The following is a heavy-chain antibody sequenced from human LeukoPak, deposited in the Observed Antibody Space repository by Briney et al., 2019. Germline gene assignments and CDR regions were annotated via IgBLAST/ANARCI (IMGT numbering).Heavy chain of an antibody. CDR2: IIPIFGIA. J-gene: IGHJ4*02. CDR1: GGTFSSYA. D-gene: IGHD6-13*01. Sequence: SVKASCKASGGTFSSYAISWVRQAPGQGLEWMGRIIPIFGIANYAQKFQGRVTITADKSTSTAYMELSSLRSEDTAVYYCARDGIAAAGRGFYDYWGQGTLVTVSS. CDR3: ARDGIAAAGRGFYDY. V-gene: IGHV1-69*04.